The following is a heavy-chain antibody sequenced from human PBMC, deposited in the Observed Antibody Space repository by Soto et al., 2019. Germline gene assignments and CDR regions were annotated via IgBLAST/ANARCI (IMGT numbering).Heavy chain of an antibody. J-gene: IGHJ4*02. CDR2: INPNSGGT. CDR3: ARGTAMADTEPDY. D-gene: IGHD5-18*01. CDR1: GYTFTGYY. V-gene: IGHV1-2*02. Sequence: ASVKVSCKASGYTFTGYYMHWVRQAPGQGLEWMGWINPNSGGTNYAQKFQGRVTMTRDTSISTAYMELSRLRSDDTAVYYCARGTAMADTEPDYWGQGTLVTVSS.